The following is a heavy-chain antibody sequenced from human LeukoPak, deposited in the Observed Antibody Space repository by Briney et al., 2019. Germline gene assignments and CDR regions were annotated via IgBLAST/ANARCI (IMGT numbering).Heavy chain of an antibody. J-gene: IGHJ6*02. V-gene: IGHV4-59*08. D-gene: IGHD2-8*01. CDR3: ARHYTYYYGLDV. CDR2: IFSSGST. CDR1: GGSIRSYY. Sequence: KSSETLPLTCSVSGGSIRSYYWSWIRQPPGKGLEWIGYIFSSGSTNYNPSLKSRVTVSVDMPKNQFSLKLSSVTAADTAVYYCARHYTYYYGLDVWGQGTSVTVS.